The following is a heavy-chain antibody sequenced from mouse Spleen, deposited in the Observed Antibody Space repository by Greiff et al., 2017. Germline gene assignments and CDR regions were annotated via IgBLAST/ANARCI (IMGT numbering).Heavy chain of an antibody. CDR2: ISSGGSYT. Sequence: EVKLVESGGGLVKPGGSLKLSCAASGFTFSSYAMSWVRQTPEKRLEWVATISSGGSYTYYPDSVKGRFTISGDNAKNTLYLQMSSLRSEDTAMYYCARGDYYGSNAMDYWGQGTSVTVSS. CDR1: GFTFSSYA. CDR3: ARGDYYGSNAMDY. D-gene: IGHD1-1*01. V-gene: IGHV5-9-1*01. J-gene: IGHJ4*01.